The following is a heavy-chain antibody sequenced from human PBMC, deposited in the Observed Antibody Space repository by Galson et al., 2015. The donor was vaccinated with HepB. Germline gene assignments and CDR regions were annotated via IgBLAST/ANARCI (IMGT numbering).Heavy chain of an antibody. D-gene: IGHD6-13*01. J-gene: IGHJ3*02. CDR2: ISGSSGST. V-gene: IGHV3-23*01. CDR1: GFTFSIYA. CDR3: AKVRSSWTGAFDI. Sequence: SLRLSCAASGFTFSIYAMNWVRQAPGKGLEWVSGISGSSGSTYYADSVKGRFTISRDNSKNTLYLQMNSLRAEDTDVYYCAKVRSSWTGAFDIWGQGTMVTVSS.